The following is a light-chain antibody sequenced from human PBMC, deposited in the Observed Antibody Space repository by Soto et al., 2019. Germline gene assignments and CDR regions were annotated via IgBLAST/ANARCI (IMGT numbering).Light chain of an antibody. Sequence: DIQMTQSPYTLSASVGDRVTITCRASQSISSWLDWYQQKPGKAPTLLIYDASSLDSGVPSRFSGRGSGTEFTLTISSLQPDDLGTYYCQQYNTYPLTFGGGTKVEIK. J-gene: IGKJ4*01. CDR2: DAS. V-gene: IGKV1-5*01. CDR1: QSISSW. CDR3: QQYNTYPLT.